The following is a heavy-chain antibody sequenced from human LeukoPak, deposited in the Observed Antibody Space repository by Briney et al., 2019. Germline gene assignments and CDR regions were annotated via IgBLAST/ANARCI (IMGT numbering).Heavy chain of an antibody. CDR3: ARDWVSWSHDY. D-gene: IGHD6-13*01. CDR2: LNVGNGNP. CDR1: GYTFTTYA. Sequence: ASVKVSCKASGYTFTTYAIHWVRQAPGQRLEWMGWLNVGNGNPKYSQKFQARVTITRDTSASTAYMELSSLRSEDTAVYYCARDWVSWSHDYWGQGTLVTVSS. V-gene: IGHV1-3*01. J-gene: IGHJ4*02.